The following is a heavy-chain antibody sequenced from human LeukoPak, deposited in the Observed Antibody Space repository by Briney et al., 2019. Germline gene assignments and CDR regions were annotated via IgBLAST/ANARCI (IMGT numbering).Heavy chain of an antibody. CDR1: GYTFNSYD. CDR3: ARIATYYDFWSGYYTYYFDY. D-gene: IGHD3-3*01. V-gene: IGHV1-8*03. Sequence: ASVKVSCKTSGYTFNSYDINWVRQATGQGLEWMGWMNPNSGNTGYAQKFQGRVTITRNTSISTAYMELSSLRSEDTAVYYCARIATYYDFWSGYYTYYFDYWGQGTLVTVSS. CDR2: MNPNSGNT. J-gene: IGHJ4*02.